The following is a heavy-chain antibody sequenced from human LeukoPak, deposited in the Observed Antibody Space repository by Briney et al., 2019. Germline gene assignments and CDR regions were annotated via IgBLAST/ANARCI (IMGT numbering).Heavy chain of an antibody. CDR3: ARESGTYYYMDV. Sequence: PGGSLRLSCAASGFTFSSYWMSWVRQAPGKGLEWVANIKQDGSEKYYVDSVKGRFTISRDNSKNTLYLQMNSLRAEDTAVYYCARESGTYYYMDVWGKGTTVTVSS. CDR2: IKQDGSEK. CDR1: GFTFSSYW. J-gene: IGHJ6*03. V-gene: IGHV3-7*03. D-gene: IGHD1-1*01.